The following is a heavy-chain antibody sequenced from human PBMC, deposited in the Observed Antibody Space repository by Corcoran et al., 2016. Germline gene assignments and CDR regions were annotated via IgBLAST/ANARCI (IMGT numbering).Heavy chain of an antibody. CDR2: INHSGST. D-gene: IGHD3-22*01. V-gene: IGHV4-34*01. CDR3: ARVNYYDSSGRINWFDP. CDR1: GGSFSGYY. J-gene: IGHJ5*02. Sequence: QVQLQQWGAGLLKPSETLSLTCAVYGGSFSGYYWSWIRQPPGKGLEWIGEINHSGSTNYNPSLKSRVTISVDTSKNQFSLKLSSVTAADTAVYYCARVNYYDSSGRINWFDPWGQGTLVTVSS.